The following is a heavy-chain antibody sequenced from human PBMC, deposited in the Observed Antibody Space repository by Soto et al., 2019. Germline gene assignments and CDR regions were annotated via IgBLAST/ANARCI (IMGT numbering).Heavy chain of an antibody. CDR1: GPSFRNYH. V-gene: IGHV4-59*08. CDR3: ATYLEGGSGRGS. Sequence: SETLSLTCAVSGPSFRNYHWSWFRQPPGKGLEWIGYINYDGSTNSDPSLKSRVTISLDTSKNQFSLRLSSITAADTAVYYCATYLEGGSGRGSWGQGVLVTVS. CDR2: INYDGST. J-gene: IGHJ5*02. D-gene: IGHD3-10*01.